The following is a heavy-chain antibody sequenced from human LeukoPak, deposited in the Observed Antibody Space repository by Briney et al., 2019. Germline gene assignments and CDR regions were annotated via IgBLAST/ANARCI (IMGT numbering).Heavy chain of an antibody. CDR1: GGSISSYF. Sequence: SETLSLTCTVSGGSISSYFWSWIRQPPGKGLEWIGYISYSGSTNYSPSLKSRVTISVDTSKNQFSLKLSSVTAADTAVYSCARAAGDSPPYYYYMDVWGKGTTVTVSS. V-gene: IGHV4-59*01. J-gene: IGHJ6*03. CDR2: ISYSGST. CDR3: ARAAGDSPPYYYYMDV. D-gene: IGHD3-10*01.